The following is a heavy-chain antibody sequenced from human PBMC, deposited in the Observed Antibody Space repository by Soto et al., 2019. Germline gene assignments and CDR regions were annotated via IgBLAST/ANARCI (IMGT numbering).Heavy chain of an antibody. D-gene: IGHD3-3*01. CDR2: FSLSGTT. CDR1: GASITGSSY. Sequence: LSLTCTVSGASITGSSYWSWIRQPAGKGLEWIGRFSLSGTTNYNPSLRGRVTMSADVSKNQFSLRLTSVTAADTALYYCARGIIPLGAPAWYYFVSWCQGTLVTV. J-gene: IGHJ4*02. V-gene: IGHV4-4*07. CDR3: ARGIIPLGAPAWYYFVS.